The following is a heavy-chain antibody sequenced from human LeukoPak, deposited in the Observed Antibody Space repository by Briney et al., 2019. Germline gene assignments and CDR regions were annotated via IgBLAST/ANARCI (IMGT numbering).Heavy chain of an antibody. CDR2: IRSKAYGGTT. CDR1: GLTFGDHA. V-gene: IGHV3-49*04. D-gene: IGHD1-1*01. Sequence: GGSLRLSCTTSGLTFGDHAMSWVRQAPGKGLEWVGFIRSKAYGGTTEHAASVKGRFTISRDDSKSIAYLQMNSLKTEDTAVYYCTRGPTQQWVYYGMDVWGQGTTVIVSS. J-gene: IGHJ6*02. CDR3: TRGPTQQWVYYGMDV.